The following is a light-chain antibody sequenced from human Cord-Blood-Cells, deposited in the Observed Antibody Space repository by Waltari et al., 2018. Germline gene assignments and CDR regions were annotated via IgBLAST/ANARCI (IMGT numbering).Light chain of an antibody. CDR1: SRDVGSSNI. V-gene: IGLV2-23*01. CDR3: CSYAGSSTWV. Sequence: QSALTQPASVSGSPGQPTTIACTGTSRDVGSSNIVSWYQQHPGNAPEIMIYEGSKPPTEVSNRFSGSKSGNTASLTLSGLQAEDEADYYCCSYAGSSTWVFGGGTKLTVL. CDR2: EGS. J-gene: IGLJ3*02.